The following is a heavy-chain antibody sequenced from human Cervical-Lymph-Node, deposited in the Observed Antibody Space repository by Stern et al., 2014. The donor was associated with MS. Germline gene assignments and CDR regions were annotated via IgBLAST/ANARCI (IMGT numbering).Heavy chain of an antibody. Sequence: EVQLVESGGGLVKPGGSLRLSCAASGFTFSGYSMNWVRQAPGKGLEWVSFISSSGGEIYYADSVKGRFTISRDNAKRSLYLQMDSLRVEDTAVYYCVKDRRIRVYGMDVWGQGTTVSVSS. CDR3: VKDRRIRVYGMDV. D-gene: IGHD2/OR15-2a*01. J-gene: IGHJ6*02. CDR1: GFTFSGYS. V-gene: IGHV3-21*01. CDR2: ISSSGGEI.